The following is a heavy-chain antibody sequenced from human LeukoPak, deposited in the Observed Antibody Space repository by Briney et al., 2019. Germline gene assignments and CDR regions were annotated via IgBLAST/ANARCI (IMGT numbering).Heavy chain of an antibody. D-gene: IGHD1-26*01. CDR1: GYTFTSYA. V-gene: IGHV1-3*01. CDR3: ARGMRKWKLHHWFDP. CDR2: INAGNGNT. Sequence: ASVKVSCTASGYTFTSYAMHWARQAPGQRLEWMGWINAGNGNTKYSQKFQGRVTITRDTSASTAYMELSSLRSEDTAVYYCARGMRKWKLHHWFDPWGQGTLVTVSS. J-gene: IGHJ5*02.